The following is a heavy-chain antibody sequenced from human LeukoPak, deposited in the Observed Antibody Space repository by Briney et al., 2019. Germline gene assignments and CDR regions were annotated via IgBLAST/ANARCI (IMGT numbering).Heavy chain of an antibody. V-gene: IGHV3-23*01. D-gene: IGHD3-10*01. CDR1: GFTFSSYA. J-gene: IGHJ6*02. CDR3: AKDRGYYGSGSSTNYYYYYGMDV. Sequence: GGSLRLSCAASGFTFSSYAMSWVRQAPGKGLEWVSAISGSGCSTYYADSVKGRFTISRDNSKNTLYLQMNSLRAEDTAVYYCAKDRGYYGSGSSTNYYYYYGMDVWGQGTTVTVSS. CDR2: ISGSGCST.